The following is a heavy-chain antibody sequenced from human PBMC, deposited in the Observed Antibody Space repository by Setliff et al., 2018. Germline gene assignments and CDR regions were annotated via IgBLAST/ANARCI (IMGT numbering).Heavy chain of an antibody. J-gene: IGHJ2*01. CDR1: GFTFSSYS. Sequence: PGGSLRLSCAASGFTFSSYSMNWARQAPGKGLEWVSYISSSSSTIYYADSVKGRFTISRDNAKNSLYLQMNSLRAEDTAVYYCARVMGTRMLTATWYFDLWGRGTLVTVSS. D-gene: IGHD6-25*01. CDR3: ARVMGTRMLTATWYFDL. CDR2: ISSSSSTI. V-gene: IGHV3-48*01.